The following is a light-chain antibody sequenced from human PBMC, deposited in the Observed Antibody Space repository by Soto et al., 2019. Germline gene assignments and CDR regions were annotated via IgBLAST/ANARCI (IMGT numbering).Light chain of an antibody. J-gene: IGLJ2*01. Sequence: QSVLTQPASVSGSPGQSITISCTGTSSDVGGYSFVSWYQHHPGKAPKLMIYDVSNRPSGVSHRFSGSKSGNTASLTISGLQAEDEADYYCSSYTNNYSVVFGGGTKLTVL. CDR1: SSDVGGYSF. V-gene: IGLV2-14*03. CDR3: SSYTNNYSVV. CDR2: DVS.